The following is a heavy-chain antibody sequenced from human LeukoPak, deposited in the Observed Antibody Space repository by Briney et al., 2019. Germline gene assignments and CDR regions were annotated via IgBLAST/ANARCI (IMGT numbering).Heavy chain of an antibody. D-gene: IGHD5-12*01. CDR3: AAALRLGGYDYFDY. V-gene: IGHV1-58*02. Sequence: SVKVSCKASGFTFTSSAMQWVRQARGQRLEWIGWIVVGSGNTNYAQKFQERVTITRDMSTGTAYMELSSLRSEDTAVYYCAAALRLGGYDYFDYWGQGTLVTVSS. CDR1: GFTFTSSA. CDR2: IVVGSGNT. J-gene: IGHJ4*02.